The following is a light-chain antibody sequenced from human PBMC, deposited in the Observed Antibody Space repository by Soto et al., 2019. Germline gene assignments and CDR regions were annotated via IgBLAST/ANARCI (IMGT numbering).Light chain of an antibody. J-gene: IGLJ1*01. CDR1: SSDVGTYDY. Sequence: QSALTQPASVSGSPGQSITISCTGTSSDVGTYDYVSWYQQHPGTAPKLMIYAVNNRPSGVSNRFSGSKSANTASLTISGLQAEVEADYYCSSYTTGSTYVFGAGTKLTVL. V-gene: IGLV2-14*03. CDR3: SSYTTGSTYV. CDR2: AVN.